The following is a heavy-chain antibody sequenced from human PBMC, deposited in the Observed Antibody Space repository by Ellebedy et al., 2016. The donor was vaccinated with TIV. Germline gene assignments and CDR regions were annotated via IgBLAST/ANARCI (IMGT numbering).Heavy chain of an antibody. CDR1: GITVSNNY. Sequence: PGGSLRLSCAASGITVSNNYMSRVRQAPGKGLEWVSLIYSGGSTDYADSVKGRFSISRDNSKNTLYLQMNGLRAEDTAVYYCARNIPVTILGYWGQGTLVTVSS. V-gene: IGHV3-66*01. CDR2: IYSGGST. J-gene: IGHJ4*02. D-gene: IGHD4-17*01. CDR3: ARNIPVTILGY.